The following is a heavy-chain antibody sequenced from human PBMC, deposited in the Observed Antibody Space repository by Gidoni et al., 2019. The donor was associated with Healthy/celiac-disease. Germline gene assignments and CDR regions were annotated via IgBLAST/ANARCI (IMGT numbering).Heavy chain of an antibody. D-gene: IGHD3-10*01. CDR3: ARGGGYGVNY. CDR1: GGSISSYY. CDR2: IYYSGST. V-gene: IGHV4-59*01. Sequence: QVQLQESGPGLVKPSEPLSLPCTVSGGSISSYYWSWIRQPPGKGLEWIGYIYYSGSTNYNPSLKSRVTISVDTSKNQFSLKLSSVTAADTAVYYCARGGGYGVNYWGQGTLVTVSS. J-gene: IGHJ4*02.